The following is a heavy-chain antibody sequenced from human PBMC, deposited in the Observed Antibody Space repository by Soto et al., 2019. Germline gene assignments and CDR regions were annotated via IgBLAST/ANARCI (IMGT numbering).Heavy chain of an antibody. CDR2: INPNNGRT. CDR3: AREDADRGSFDF. Sequence: GAAVKVSCKASGYTFTESFIHWVRQAPGQGLEWMGWINPNNGRTTLAPKFQGRVTLIRDTSINTAYMDLSRLRSDDTAVYYCAREDADRGSFDFWGQGTLVTVSS. J-gene: IGHJ4*02. CDR1: GYTFTESF. V-gene: IGHV1-2*02.